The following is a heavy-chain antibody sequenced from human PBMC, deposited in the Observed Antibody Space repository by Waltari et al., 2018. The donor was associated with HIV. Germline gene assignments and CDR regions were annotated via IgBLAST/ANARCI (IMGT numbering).Heavy chain of an antibody. J-gene: IGHJ4*02. V-gene: IGHV4-38-2*01. CDR2: IYHRGST. CDR1: AYSIGNGYY. CDR3: ARGTYGDYFDY. Sequence: QVQLQESGPGLVKASETLSLTCAVSAYSIGNGYYWGWLRQPPGKGLEWIGNIYHRGSTYYNPSLKSRVTISVDTSKNQFSLKLTSVTAADTAVYYCARGTYGDYFDYWGQGTLVTVSS. D-gene: IGHD4-17*01.